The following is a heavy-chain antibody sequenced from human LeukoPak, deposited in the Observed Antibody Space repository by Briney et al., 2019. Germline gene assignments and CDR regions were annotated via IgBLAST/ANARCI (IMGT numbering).Heavy chain of an antibody. Sequence: GESLKISCKGSGYNFVNYWIGWVRQMPGKGLEWMGIIYPGDSDTRFSPSFQGQVTISADKSISTAYLQWSSLKASDTAMYYCARSYLGYSSSWAFDYWGQGTLVTVSS. D-gene: IGHD6-13*01. J-gene: IGHJ4*02. CDR2: IYPGDSDT. CDR3: ARSYLGYSSSWAFDY. V-gene: IGHV5-51*01. CDR1: GYNFVNYW.